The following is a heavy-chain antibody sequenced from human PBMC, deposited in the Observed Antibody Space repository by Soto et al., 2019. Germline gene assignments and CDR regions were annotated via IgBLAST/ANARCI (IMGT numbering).Heavy chain of an antibody. J-gene: IGHJ5*02. Sequence: ASVKVSCKASGYTFTGYYMHWVRQAPGQGLEWMGWINPNSGGTNYAQKFQGWVTMTRDTSISTAYMELSRLRSDDTAVFYCARVWSSGWYEGGWFDPWGQGTLVTVSS. V-gene: IGHV1-2*04. D-gene: IGHD6-19*01. CDR1: GYTFTGYY. CDR3: ARVWSSGWYEGGWFDP. CDR2: INPNSGGT.